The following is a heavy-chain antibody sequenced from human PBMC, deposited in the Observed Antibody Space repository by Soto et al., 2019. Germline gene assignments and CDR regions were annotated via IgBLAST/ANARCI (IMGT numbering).Heavy chain of an antibody. CDR3: AGGTGWFIVD. CDR2: IKQDGTEK. Sequence: EVQLVESGGGLVQPGGSLILSCAASGFTFSSYWMNWVRQAPGKGLEWVANIKQDGTEKHYVDSVKDRFTISRDNAKSSLHLQLNSLRADDTAVYYCAGGTGWFIVDWGQGTLVTVSS. J-gene: IGHJ4*02. D-gene: IGHD6-19*01. V-gene: IGHV3-7*02. CDR1: GFTFSSYW.